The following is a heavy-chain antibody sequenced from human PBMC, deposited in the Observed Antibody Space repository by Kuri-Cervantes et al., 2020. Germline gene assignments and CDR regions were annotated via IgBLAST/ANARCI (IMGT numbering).Heavy chain of an antibody. V-gene: IGHV3-15*01. CDR3: AKEPTRSPPFSSGGYSRGTSHWYFDL. CDR1: GFTFSNAW. Sequence: GESLKISCAASGFTFSNAWMSWVRQAPGKGLEWVGRIKSKTDGGTTDYAAPVKGRFTISRDDSKNTLYLQMNSLRAEDTAVYYCAKEPTRSPPFSSGGYSRGTSHWYFDLWGRGTLVTVSS. J-gene: IGHJ2*01. CDR2: IKSKTDGGTT. D-gene: IGHD1-26*01.